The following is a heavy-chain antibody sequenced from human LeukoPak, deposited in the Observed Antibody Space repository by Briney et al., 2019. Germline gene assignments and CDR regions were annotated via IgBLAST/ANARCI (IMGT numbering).Heavy chain of an antibody. J-gene: IGHJ4*02. V-gene: IGHV3-15*01. CDR3: TTDVEVVVAATMY. Sequence: PGGSLRLSCAASGFTISRYGMTWVRQAPGKGLEWVGRIKSKTDGGTTDYAAPVKGRFTISRDDSKNTLYLQMNSLKTEDTAVYYCTTDVEVVVAATMYWGQGTLVTVSS. CDR2: IKSKTDGGTT. D-gene: IGHD2-15*01. CDR1: GFTISRYG.